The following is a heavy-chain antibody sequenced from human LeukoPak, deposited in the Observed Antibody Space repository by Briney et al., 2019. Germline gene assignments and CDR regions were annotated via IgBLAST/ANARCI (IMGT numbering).Heavy chain of an antibody. D-gene: IGHD3-16*02. Sequence: PSETLSLTCTVSGGSISNYYWSWIRQAPRKGLEWIGYIYYSGSTNYNPSLKSRVTISVDTSKNQFSLKLSSVTAADTAVYYCARAKPGTFGGVIVLGRGKEFDYWGQGTLVTVSS. V-gene: IGHV4-59*01. CDR1: GGSISNYY. CDR2: IYYSGST. CDR3: ARAKPGTFGGVIVLGRGKEFDY. J-gene: IGHJ4*02.